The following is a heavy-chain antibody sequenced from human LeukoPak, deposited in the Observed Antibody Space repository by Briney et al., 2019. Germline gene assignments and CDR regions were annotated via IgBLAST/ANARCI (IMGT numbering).Heavy chain of an antibody. CDR3: AKVFRGVMIPFDY. CDR1: GFTFSSYG. CDR2: ISGSGGST. J-gene: IGHJ4*02. D-gene: IGHD3-10*01. V-gene: IGHV3-23*01. Sequence: PGGSLRLSCAASGFTFSSYGMSWVRQAPGKGLEWVSAISGSGGSTYYADSVKGRFTISRDNSKNTLYLQMNSLRAEDTAVYYCAKVFRGVMIPFDYWGQGTLVTVSS.